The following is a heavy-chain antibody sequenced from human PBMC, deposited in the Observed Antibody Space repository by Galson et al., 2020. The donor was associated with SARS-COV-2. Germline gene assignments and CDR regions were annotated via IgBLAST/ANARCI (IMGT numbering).Heavy chain of an antibody. Sequence: GESLKISCKASGYTFGGYYIHWVRQAPGQGLEWMGWINPNSGATNYAQKFQGWVTMTRDTSISTAFMELTSLKSDDTAVYYCAKDGGGHWFDPWGQGTLVTVSS. CDR1: GYTFGGYY. D-gene: IGHD3-10*01. CDR3: AKDGGGHWFDP. J-gene: IGHJ5*02. V-gene: IGHV1-2*04. CDR2: INPNSGAT.